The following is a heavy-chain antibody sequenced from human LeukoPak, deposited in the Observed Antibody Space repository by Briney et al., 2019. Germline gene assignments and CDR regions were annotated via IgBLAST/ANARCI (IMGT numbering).Heavy chain of an antibody. CDR2: ISSTSSYI. V-gene: IGHV3-21*01. J-gene: IGHJ4*02. CDR1: EFTFSSYT. CDR3: ARAAYSYGPRGFDC. D-gene: IGHD5-18*01. Sequence: GGSLSPSCAASEFTFSSYTMNWVRQAPGKGLEWVSSISSTSSYIYYADSVKGRFTLSRDNAKNSLYLQMNSLRAEDTAVYYCARAAYSYGPRGFDCLGQGDQVTVSS.